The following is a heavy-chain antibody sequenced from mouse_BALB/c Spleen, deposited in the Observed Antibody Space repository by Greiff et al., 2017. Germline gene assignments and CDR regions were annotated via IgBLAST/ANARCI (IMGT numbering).Heavy chain of an antibody. J-gene: IGHJ2*01. V-gene: IGHV1-26*01. CDR2: INPNNGDT. CDR1: GYTFTDYY. CDR3: ARETDY. Sequence: VQLQQSGPDLVKPGASVKLSCKASGYTFTDYYMKWVKQSPGKSLEWIGDINPNNGDTYYTQKIKGKSTLTVDKSSSTAYMEHNTLTSEDSSVYDCARETDYWGQGTTLTVSS.